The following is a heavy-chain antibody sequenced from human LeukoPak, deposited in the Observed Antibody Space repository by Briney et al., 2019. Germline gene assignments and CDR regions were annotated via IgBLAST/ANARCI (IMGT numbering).Heavy chain of an antibody. CDR1: GGSISTSNYY. D-gene: IGHD3-10*01. Sequence: PSETLSLTCTVSGGSISTSNYYWGWIRQPPGKGLEWIGSIYYSGSTYYNPSLKSRVTISVDTSKNQFSLKLSSVTAADTAVYYCARRSEEYYYGSGSPYYFDYWGQGTLVTVSS. V-gene: IGHV4-39*01. CDR3: ARRSEEYYYGSGSPYYFDY. J-gene: IGHJ4*02. CDR2: IYYSGST.